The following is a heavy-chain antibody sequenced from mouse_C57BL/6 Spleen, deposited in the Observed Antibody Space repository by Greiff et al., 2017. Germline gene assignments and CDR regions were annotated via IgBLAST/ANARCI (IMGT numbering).Heavy chain of an antibody. V-gene: IGHV1-55*01. J-gene: IGHJ4*01. CDR1: GHTFTSYW. CDR2: IYPGSGST. CDR3: ARIYYEGDYAMDY. D-gene: IGHD2-4*01. Sequence: VQLQQPGAELVKPGASVKMSCKASGHTFTSYWITWVKQRPGQGLEWIGDIYPGSGSTNYNEKFKSKATLTVDTSSSTAYMQLSSLTSEDSAVYYCARIYYEGDYAMDYWGQGTSVTVSS.